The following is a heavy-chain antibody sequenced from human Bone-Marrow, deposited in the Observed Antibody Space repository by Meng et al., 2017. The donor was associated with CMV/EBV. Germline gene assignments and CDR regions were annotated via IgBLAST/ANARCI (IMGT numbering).Heavy chain of an antibody. D-gene: IGHD4/OR15-4a*01. Sequence: ASVKVSCKASGYTFTSYYMHWVRQAPGQGLEWMGVINPNGGTTAYAQKFQGRVTMTRDTSTSTVYMELSSLRSEDTAVYYCAIHIPYGGFDYWGQGTLVTVSS. CDR3: AIHIPYGGFDY. V-gene: IGHV1-46*01. J-gene: IGHJ4*02. CDR1: GYTFTSYY. CDR2: INPNGGTT.